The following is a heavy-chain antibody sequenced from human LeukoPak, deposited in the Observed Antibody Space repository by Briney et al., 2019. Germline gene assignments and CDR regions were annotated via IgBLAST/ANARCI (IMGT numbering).Heavy chain of an antibody. J-gene: IGHJ6*02. CDR3: ARGHYGMDV. V-gene: IGHV3-11*01. CDR2: ISTSGSSI. CDR1: GFTFSDWY. Sequence: GGSLRLSCAASGFTFSDWYLSWVRQVPGNRPEWVSYISTSGSSIYYADSVKGRFTISRDNAKNSVYLQMNSLRAEDTAVYYCARGHYGMDVWGQGTTVTVPS.